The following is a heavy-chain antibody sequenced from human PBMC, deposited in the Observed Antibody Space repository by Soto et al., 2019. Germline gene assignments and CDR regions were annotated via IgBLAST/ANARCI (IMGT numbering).Heavy chain of an antibody. V-gene: IGHV3-30*18. D-gene: IGHD1-26*01. J-gene: IGHJ6*02. CDR2: ISYDGSNK. CDR3: AKDVVVGATTGLGDYYYYYGMDV. Sequence: LRLSCAASGFTFSSYGMHWVRQSPGKGLEWVAVISYDGSNKYYADSVKGRFTISRDNSKNTLYLQMNSLRAEDTAVYYCAKDVVVGATTGLGDYYYYYGMDVWGQGTTVTVSS. CDR1: GFTFSSYG.